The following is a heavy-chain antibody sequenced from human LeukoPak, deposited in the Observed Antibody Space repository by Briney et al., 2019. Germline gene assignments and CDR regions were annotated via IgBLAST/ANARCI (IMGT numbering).Heavy chain of an antibody. D-gene: IGHD6-19*01. Sequence: PGGSLRLSWAASGFTFSRYGMHWVRQAPGKGLEWVAVIWYDGSNKYYADSVKGRFTISRDNSKNTLYLQMNSLRAEDTAVYYCARGVAGTWWFDPWGQGTLVTVSS. V-gene: IGHV3-33*01. CDR3: ARGVAGTWWFDP. J-gene: IGHJ5*02. CDR1: GFTFSRYG. CDR2: IWYDGSNK.